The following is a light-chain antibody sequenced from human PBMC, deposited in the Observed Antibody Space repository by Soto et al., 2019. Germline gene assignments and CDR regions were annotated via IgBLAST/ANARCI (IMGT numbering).Light chain of an antibody. V-gene: IGKV3-11*01. CDR3: QQYYSVPDT. Sequence: EIVLTQSPATLSLSPGERATLSCRASQSVNSFLAWYQQKPGQAPRLLIYDASNRATGIPARFSGGGSGTDFTLTISSLEPEDCAVYYCQQYYSVPDTFGQGTTLEI. J-gene: IGKJ2*01. CDR2: DAS. CDR1: QSVNSF.